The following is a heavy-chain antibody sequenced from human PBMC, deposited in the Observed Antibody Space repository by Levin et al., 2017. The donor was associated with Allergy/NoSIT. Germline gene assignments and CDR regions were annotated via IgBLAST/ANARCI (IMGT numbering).Heavy chain of an antibody. J-gene: IGHJ6*02. V-gene: IGHV3-64*01. CDR2: ISSNGGST. CDR3: ARDPGAGYYYDSSGYWHFRPTSIMDV. CDR1: GFTFSSYA. D-gene: IGHD3-22*01. Sequence: GGSLRLSCAASGFTFSSYAMHWVRQAPGKGLEYVSAISSNGGSTYYANSVKGRFTISRDNSKNTLYLQMGSLRAEDMAVYYCARDPGAGYYYDSSGYWHFRPTSIMDVWGQGTTVTVSS.